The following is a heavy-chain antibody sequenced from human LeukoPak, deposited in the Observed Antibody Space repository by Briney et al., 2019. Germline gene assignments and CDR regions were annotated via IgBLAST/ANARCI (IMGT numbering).Heavy chain of an antibody. CDR3: ASLPYDSSGYYYK. J-gene: IGHJ4*02. CDR1: GFTFSSYA. D-gene: IGHD3-22*01. V-gene: IGHV3-21*01. Sequence: GGSLRLSCAASGFTFSSYAMNWVRQAPGKGLEWVSPISSSSSYIYYADSVKGRFTISRDNAKNSLYLQMNSLRAEDTAVYYCASLPYDSSGYYYKWGQGTLVTVSS. CDR2: ISSSSSYI.